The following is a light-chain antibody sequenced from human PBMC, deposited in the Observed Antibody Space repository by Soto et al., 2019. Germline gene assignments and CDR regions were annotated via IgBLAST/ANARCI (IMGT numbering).Light chain of an antibody. CDR2: GNS. CDR3: QSYDSSRSGSV. CDR1: SSNIGAGYD. Sequence: QSVLTQPPSVSGAPGQRVTISCTGSSSNIGAGYDVHWYQQLPGTAPKLLIYGNSNRPSGVPDRFSGSKSGTSASLAITGLHAEDEADYYCQSYDSSRSGSVFGGGTKLTVL. J-gene: IGLJ3*02. V-gene: IGLV1-40*01.